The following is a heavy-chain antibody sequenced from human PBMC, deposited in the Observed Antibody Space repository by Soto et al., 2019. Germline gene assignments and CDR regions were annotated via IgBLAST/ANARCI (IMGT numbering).Heavy chain of an antibody. CDR1: GFTFSSYA. D-gene: IGHD3-10*01. J-gene: IGHJ6*02. CDR2: ISDGGNST. Sequence: PGGSLRLSCAASGFTFSSYAMSWVRQAPGKGLEWVSTISDGGNSTYSADSVKGRFTISRDNSKNTLYLQMNSLRAEDTAVYYCAKDRWGVERHYYYYYGMDVWGQGTTVTVSS. CDR3: AKDRWGVERHYYYYYGMDV. V-gene: IGHV3-23*01.